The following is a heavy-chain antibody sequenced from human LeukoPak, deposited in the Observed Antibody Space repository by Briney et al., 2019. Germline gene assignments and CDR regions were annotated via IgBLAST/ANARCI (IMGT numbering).Heavy chain of an antibody. D-gene: IGHD3-22*01. CDR3: AQSRPKGYWFDP. CDR1: GGSISSHY. Sequence: SETLSLTCTVSGGSISSHYWSWIRQPPGKGLEWIGSIYYSGSTYYNPSLKSRVTISVDTSKNQFSLKLSSVTAADTAVYYCAQSRPKGYWFDPWGQGTLVTVSS. CDR2: IYYSGST. J-gene: IGHJ5*02. V-gene: IGHV4-59*05.